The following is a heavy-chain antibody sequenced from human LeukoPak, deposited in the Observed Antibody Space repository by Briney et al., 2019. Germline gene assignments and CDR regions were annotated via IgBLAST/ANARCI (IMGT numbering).Heavy chain of an antibody. J-gene: IGHJ1*01. CDR1: GFTFSSYS. CDR3: ARGDYFGLSEGFRH. CDR2: ISSSSSYI. V-gene: IGHV3-21*01. D-gene: IGHD3/OR15-3a*01. Sequence: GGSLRLSCAASGFTFSSYSMNWVRQAPGKGLEWVSSISSSSSYIYYADSVKGRFTISRDNAKNSLYLQMNSLRAEDTAVYYCARGDYFGLSEGFRHWGQGTLVTVSS.